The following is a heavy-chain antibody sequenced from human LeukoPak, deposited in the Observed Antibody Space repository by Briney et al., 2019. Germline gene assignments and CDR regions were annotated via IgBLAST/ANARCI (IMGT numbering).Heavy chain of an antibody. D-gene: IGHD3-3*01. CDR2: ISSSSSYI. Sequence: GESLRLSCAASGFTFSSYSMSWVRQAPGKGLEWVSSISSSSSYIYYADSMKGRFTISRDNAKKSLYLQMNSLRAEDTAVYYCARGDPDISFGVAGEAFDIWGQGTMVTVSS. CDR3: ARGDPDISFGVAGEAFDI. CDR1: GFTFSSYS. J-gene: IGHJ3*02. V-gene: IGHV3-21*01.